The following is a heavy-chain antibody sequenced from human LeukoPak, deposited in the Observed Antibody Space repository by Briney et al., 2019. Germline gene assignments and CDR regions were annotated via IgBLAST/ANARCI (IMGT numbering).Heavy chain of an antibody. CDR3: AKARRERWYGDAFDI. CDR1: GFTFSSYG. V-gene: IGHV3-30*18. J-gene: IGHJ3*02. Sequence: GGSLRLSCAASGFTFSSYGMHWVRQAPGKGLEWVTVISYDGNNKYYADSVKGRFTISRDNSKNTLDLQMNGLRPEDTAVYYCAKARRERWYGDAFDIWGQGTMVTVSS. D-gene: IGHD6-13*01. CDR2: ISYDGNNK.